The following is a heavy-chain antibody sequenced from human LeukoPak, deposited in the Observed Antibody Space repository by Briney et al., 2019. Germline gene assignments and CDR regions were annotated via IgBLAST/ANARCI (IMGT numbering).Heavy chain of an antibody. Sequence: GGSLRLSCAASGFTFSNYRMNWVRLAPGKGLEWVSSISRSSSYIYYADSVRGRFTISRDNAKKSLYLQMNSLRAEDTAVYYCARGLDSSGSYYLDHWGQGTLVTVSS. J-gene: IGHJ4*02. CDR2: ISRSSSYI. CDR1: GFTFSNYR. D-gene: IGHD3-22*01. V-gene: IGHV3-21*01. CDR3: ARGLDSSGSYYLDH.